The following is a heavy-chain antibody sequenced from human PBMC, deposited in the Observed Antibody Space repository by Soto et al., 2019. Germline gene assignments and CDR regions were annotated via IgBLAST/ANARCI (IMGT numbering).Heavy chain of an antibody. Sequence: EVQLVESGGGLVQPGGSLRLSCAASGFTFSSYAMHWVRQAPGKGLEYVSAISSNGGSTYYANSVKGRFTISRDNSKNTLYLQMGSLRAEDMAVYYCARDRYGDYDYWGQGTLVTVSS. J-gene: IGHJ4*02. V-gene: IGHV3-64*01. CDR1: GFTFSSYA. D-gene: IGHD4-17*01. CDR3: ARDRYGDYDY. CDR2: ISSNGGST.